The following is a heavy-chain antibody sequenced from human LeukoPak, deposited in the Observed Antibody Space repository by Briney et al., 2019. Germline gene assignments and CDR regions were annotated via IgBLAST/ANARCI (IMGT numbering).Heavy chain of an antibody. J-gene: IGHJ6*02. CDR1: GFTFSSYA. V-gene: IGHV2-26*01. CDR3: ARISAVPAAIPYYYYYGMDV. CDR2: IFSNDEK. D-gene: IGHD2-2*01. Sequence: LRLSCAASGFTFSSYAMSWVRQAPRKALEWLAHIFSNDEKSYSTSPKSRLTISKDTSKSQVVLTMTNMDPVDTATYYCARISAVPAAIPYYYYYGMDVWGQGTTVTVSS.